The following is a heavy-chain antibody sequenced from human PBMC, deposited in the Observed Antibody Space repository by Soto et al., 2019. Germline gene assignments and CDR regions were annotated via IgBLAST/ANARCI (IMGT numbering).Heavy chain of an antibody. V-gene: IGHV3-30*03. J-gene: IGHJ4*02. D-gene: IGHD1-1*01. CDR1: GFTFSSYG. Sequence: LRLSCAASGFTFSSYGMHWVRQAPGKGLEWVAVISYDGSNKYYADSVKGRFTISRDNSKNTLYLQMNSLRAEDTAVYYCARDPDEDQLNPGVSFDNWGQGTLVTVSS. CDR3: ARDPDEDQLNPGVSFDN. CDR2: ISYDGSNK.